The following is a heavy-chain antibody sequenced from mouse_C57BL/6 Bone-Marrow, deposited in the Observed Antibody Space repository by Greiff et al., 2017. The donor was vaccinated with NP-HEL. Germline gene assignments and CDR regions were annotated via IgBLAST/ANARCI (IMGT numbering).Heavy chain of an antibody. CDR2: IYPGDGDT. D-gene: IGHD2-1*01. J-gene: IGHJ4*01. V-gene: IGHV1-80*01. CDR1: GYAFSSYW. CDR3: ASGIYYGNCLYAMDY. Sequence: QVQLQQSGAELVKPGASVKISCKASGYAFSSYWMNWVKQRPGKGLEWIGQIYPGDGDTNYNGKFKGKATLTADKSSSTAYMQLSSLTSEDSAVYFCASGIYYGNCLYAMDYWGQGTSVTVSS.